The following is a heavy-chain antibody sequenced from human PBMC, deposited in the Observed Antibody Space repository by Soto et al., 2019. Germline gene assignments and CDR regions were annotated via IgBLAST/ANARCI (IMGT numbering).Heavy chain of an antibody. J-gene: IGHJ5*02. Sequence: QVQLQESGPGLVKPSETLSLTCTVSGVSINQYFWSWIRQPPGKGLEWIGYIYYSGVTDYNPSLKSRVTISVDMSKNQFSMRLSSVTAADTAVYYCARLCSSPTCYHTSGGWFDPWGQGTLVTVSS. CDR3: ARLCSSPTCYHTSGGWFDP. CDR1: GVSINQYF. V-gene: IGHV4-59*08. CDR2: IYYSGVT. D-gene: IGHD2-2*01.